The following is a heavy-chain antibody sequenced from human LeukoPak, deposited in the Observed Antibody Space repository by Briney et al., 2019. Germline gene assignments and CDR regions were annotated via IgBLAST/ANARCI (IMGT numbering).Heavy chain of an antibody. CDR3: ARQVRSLDY. CDR1: GFTFSTYS. CDR2: ISSGTSYI. Sequence: GGSLRLSCAASGFTFSTYSMNWVRQAPGKGLEWVSSISSGTSYIYYADSVRGRFTISRDNAKNSLYLQMNSLKPEDTAVYYCARQVRSLDYWGQGALVTVSS. V-gene: IGHV3-21*01. J-gene: IGHJ4*02.